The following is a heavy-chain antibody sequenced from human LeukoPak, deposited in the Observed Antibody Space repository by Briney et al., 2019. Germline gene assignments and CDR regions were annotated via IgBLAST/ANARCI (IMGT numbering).Heavy chain of an antibody. Sequence: GASVKVSCKASGYTITTYAITWVRQAPGQGLEWMGWIRANNGNTNYAQKLQGRVTMTTDTSTSTAYMELRSLRSDDTAVYYCARDVRARGSGSYYGYWGQGTLVTVSS. D-gene: IGHD3-10*01. CDR1: GYTITTYA. CDR2: IRANNGNT. V-gene: IGHV1-18*01. CDR3: ARDVRARGSGSYYGY. J-gene: IGHJ4*02.